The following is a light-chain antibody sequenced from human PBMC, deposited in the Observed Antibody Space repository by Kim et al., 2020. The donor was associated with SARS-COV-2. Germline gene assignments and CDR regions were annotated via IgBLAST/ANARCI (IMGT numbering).Light chain of an antibody. V-gene: IGKV3-15*01. CDR3: QQYNSWYT. J-gene: IGKJ2*01. Sequence: LSVSPGERATLSCWASQSVSNNLAWYQQKLGQAPRLLVYGASTRATGIPARFSGSGFGTDFTLTISSLQSEDFAVYYCQQYNSWYTFGQGTKLEI. CDR2: GAS. CDR1: QSVSNN.